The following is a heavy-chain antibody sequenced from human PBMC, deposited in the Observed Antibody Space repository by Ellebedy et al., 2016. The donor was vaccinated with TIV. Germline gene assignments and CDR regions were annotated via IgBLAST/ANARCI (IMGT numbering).Heavy chain of an antibody. J-gene: IGHJ4*02. CDR3: VRDLTNPVTGDY. D-gene: IGHD4-11*01. CDR1: GYSFTAYY. V-gene: IGHV1-2*02. Sequence: AASVKVSCQTSGYSFTAYYIHWVRQPPGQGPEWVGWINPDNGVTVYEQKLQGRVTITGDTSISTVYMELSSLRSDDTAIYYCVRDLTNPVTGDYWGQGTLVFVSS. CDR2: INPDNGVT.